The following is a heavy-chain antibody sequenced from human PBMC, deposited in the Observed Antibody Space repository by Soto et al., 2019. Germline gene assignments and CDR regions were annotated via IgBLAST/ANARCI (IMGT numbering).Heavy chain of an antibody. Sequence: VQLVQSGAEVKKPGESLKISCKGSGYSFTNYWIGWVRQMPGKGLEWMGIIYPGDSDTRYSPAFQGQVTISADKSISTACLQWSSLKASDTAMYYCARAMVRGKNYYGVDVWGQGTTVTVSS. CDR2: IYPGDSDT. CDR1: GYSFTNYW. J-gene: IGHJ6*02. V-gene: IGHV5-51*03. CDR3: ARAMVRGKNYYGVDV. D-gene: IGHD3-10*01.